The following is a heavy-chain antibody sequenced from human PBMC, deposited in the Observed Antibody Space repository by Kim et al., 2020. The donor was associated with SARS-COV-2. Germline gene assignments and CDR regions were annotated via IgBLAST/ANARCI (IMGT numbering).Heavy chain of an antibody. J-gene: IGHJ5*02. CDR1: GFTFSNAW. D-gene: IGHD3-10*01. CDR2: INCKTDGGTT. V-gene: IGHV3-15*01. Sequence: GGSLRLSCAASGFTFSNAWMSWVRQAPGKGLEWVGRINCKTDGGTTDYAAPVKGRFTISRDDSKNTRYLYMNSLKTEDTAVYYCTTAYVSGCDTNSKSQTAVRFDPWGQGTLVTVSS. CDR3: TTAYVSGCDTNSKSQTAVRFDP.